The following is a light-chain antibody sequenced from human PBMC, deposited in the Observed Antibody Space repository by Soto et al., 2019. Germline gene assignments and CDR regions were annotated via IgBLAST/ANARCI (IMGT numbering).Light chain of an antibody. CDR1: QSVRSGC. J-gene: IGKJ1*01. Sequence: DIVLTQSPGTLSLSPGERATLSCRASQSVRSGCLAWYQQKPGQAPTLVMYGASSRATGIPDRFSGSGSGTDFTLTISRLEPEDFAVYYCQQYGSSPQTFGQGTKVDIK. V-gene: IGKV3-20*01. CDR2: GAS. CDR3: QQYGSSPQT.